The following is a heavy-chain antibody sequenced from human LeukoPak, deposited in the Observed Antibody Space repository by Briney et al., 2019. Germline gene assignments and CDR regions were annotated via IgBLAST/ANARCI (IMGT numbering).Heavy chain of an antibody. CDR3: ARYIAYAFDI. V-gene: IGHV4-59*01. CDR1: GGSISSYY. Sequence: SETLSLTCTVSGGSISSYYWSWIRQPPGKGLEWIGYIYYSGSTNYNPSLKSRDTISVDTSKNQFSLKLSSVTAADTAVYYCARYIAYAFDIWGQGTMVTVSS. CDR2: IYYSGST. D-gene: IGHD2-15*01. J-gene: IGHJ3*02.